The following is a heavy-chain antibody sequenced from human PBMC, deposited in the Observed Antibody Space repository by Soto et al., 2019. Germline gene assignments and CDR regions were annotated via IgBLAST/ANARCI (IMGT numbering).Heavy chain of an antibody. CDR1: GYTFTSYG. Sequence: ASVKVSCKASGYTFTSYGISWVRQAPGQGLEWMGWISAGNGNTKYAQTFQGRVTITTETSASTAYMELSSLRSDDTAVYYCARHAPGSGYDHFDYWGQGTLVTVSS. J-gene: IGHJ4*02. V-gene: IGHV1-18*01. D-gene: IGHD5-12*01. CDR2: ISAGNGNT. CDR3: ARHAPGSGYDHFDY.